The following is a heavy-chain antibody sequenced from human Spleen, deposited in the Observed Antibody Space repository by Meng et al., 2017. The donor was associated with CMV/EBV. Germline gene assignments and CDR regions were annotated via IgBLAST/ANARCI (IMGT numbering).Heavy chain of an antibody. J-gene: IGHJ4*02. CDR1: GFTFSNSD. CDR2: ISSSGSTI. D-gene: IGHD3-3*02. Sequence: GESLKISCAASGFTFSNSDMNWVRQAPGKGLEWVSYISSSGSTIYYADSVKGRFTISRDNAKNSLFLQMNSLRAEDTAVYYCARTLHFRYYFDYWGQGTLVTVSS. V-gene: IGHV3-48*03. CDR3: ARTLHFRYYFDY.